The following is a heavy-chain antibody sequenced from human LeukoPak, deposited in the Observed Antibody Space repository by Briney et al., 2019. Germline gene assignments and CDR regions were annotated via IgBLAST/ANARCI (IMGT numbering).Heavy chain of an antibody. CDR2: IYTSGST. CDR3: ARRGPASSGRYYFDH. CDR1: GGSASSSTFS. Sequence: PSETLSLTCTVSGGSASSSTFSWGWIRQPPGKGLEWIGNIYTSGSTYYSPSLKSRVTMSVDTSKNQCSLKLTSVTAADTAVYFCARRGPASSGRYYFDHWGQGPWSPSRQ. J-gene: IGHJ4*02. V-gene: IGHV4-39*01. D-gene: IGHD6-19*01.